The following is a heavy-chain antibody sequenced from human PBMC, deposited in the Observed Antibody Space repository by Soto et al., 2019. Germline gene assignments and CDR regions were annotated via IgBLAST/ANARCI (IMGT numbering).Heavy chain of an antibody. CDR1: GGTFSSYS. CDR3: ARDGGRHSGAIDY. V-gene: IGHV1-69*01. Sequence: QVQLVQSGAEVKKPGSSVNVSCKASGGTFSSYSINWVRHAPVQGLEWMGASIPIFGTANYAQKFQGRVTITADESTSTAYMELSSLRSEVTAVYYCARDGGRHSGAIDYWGQGTLVTVSS. CDR2: SIPIFGTA. D-gene: IGHD1-26*01. J-gene: IGHJ4*02.